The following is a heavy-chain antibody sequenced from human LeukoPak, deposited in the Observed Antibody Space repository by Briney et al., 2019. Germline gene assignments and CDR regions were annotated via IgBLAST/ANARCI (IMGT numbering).Heavy chain of an antibody. Sequence: GGSLRLSCAVSGFIFSYYGFHWVRQAPGKGLEWVAVTRFDGSIKQYADSVKGRFTISRYDSKNTLYLQMNFLKSEDTAVYYCARWGGTRQYYFDYWGQGTLVTVSS. J-gene: IGHJ4*02. CDR1: GFIFSYYG. V-gene: IGHV3-33*01. CDR2: TRFDGSIK. CDR3: ARWGGTRQYYFDY. D-gene: IGHD1-1*01.